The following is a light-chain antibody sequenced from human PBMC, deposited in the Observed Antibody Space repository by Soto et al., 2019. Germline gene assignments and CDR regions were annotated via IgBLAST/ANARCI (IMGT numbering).Light chain of an antibody. J-gene: IGKJ2*01. Sequence: EIVLTQSPGTLSLSPGERATLSCRASQSVSSAYLAWYQQIPGQAPRLLIYGASSRANGIPDRFSGSGSRTAFTLTISGLEPEDFAVYYCQQSGSSFYTFGQGTKLEIK. CDR1: QSVSSAY. V-gene: IGKV3-20*01. CDR3: QQSGSSFYT. CDR2: GAS.